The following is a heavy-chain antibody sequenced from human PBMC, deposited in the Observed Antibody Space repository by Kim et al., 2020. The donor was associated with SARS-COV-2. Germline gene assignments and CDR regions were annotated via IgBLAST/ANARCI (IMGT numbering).Heavy chain of an antibody. CDR2: ISADSVTA. Sequence: GGSLRLSCEVAGLSFSTLDMNWIRQAPGKGLEWISYISADSVTASYADSLRGRVTISRDNAKNSLYLQMNSLRDEDSAVYYCASDPDGDLDFDYWGQGTLVTVSS. CDR3: ASDPDGDLDFDY. J-gene: IGHJ4*02. D-gene: IGHD4-17*01. V-gene: IGHV3-48*02. CDR1: GLSFSTLD.